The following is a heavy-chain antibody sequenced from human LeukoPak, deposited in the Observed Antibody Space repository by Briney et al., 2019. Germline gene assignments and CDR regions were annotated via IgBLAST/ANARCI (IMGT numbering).Heavy chain of an antibody. Sequence: GGSLRLSCAASGFTFSHHGMNWVRQAPGKGLEWVSGVGPSGARTYYADSVKGRFTVSRDNSKNMVFLQMNSLRAEDTAVYYCARDSVGATPYYYYYYMDVWGKGTTVTVSS. V-gene: IGHV3-23*01. CDR1: GFTFSHHG. CDR3: ARDSVGATPYYYYYYMDV. CDR2: VGPSGART. J-gene: IGHJ6*03. D-gene: IGHD1-26*01.